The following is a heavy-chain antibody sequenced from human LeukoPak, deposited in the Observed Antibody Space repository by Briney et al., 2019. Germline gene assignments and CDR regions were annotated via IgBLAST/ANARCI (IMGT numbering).Heavy chain of an antibody. CDR1: GFTFSSYG. Sequence: PGGSLRLSCAASGFTFSSYGMHWVRQAPGKGLEWVAVISYDGSNKYYADSVKGRFTISRGNSKNTLYLQMNSLRAEDTAVYYCAKDHSSSWYYFDYWGQGTLVTVSS. V-gene: IGHV3-30*18. J-gene: IGHJ4*02. CDR2: ISYDGSNK. CDR3: AKDHSSSWYYFDY. D-gene: IGHD6-13*01.